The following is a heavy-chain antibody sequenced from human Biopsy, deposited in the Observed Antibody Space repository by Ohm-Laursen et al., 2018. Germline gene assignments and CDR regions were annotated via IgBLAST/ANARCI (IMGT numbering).Heavy chain of an antibody. CDR3: ARTPRDSFWSGSYKRGLWFDP. J-gene: IGHJ5*02. CDR1: GGSIISYY. V-gene: IGHV4-59*01. Sequence: GTLSLTCRVSGGSIISYYWTWIRQPPGKGPEWIGHVYNGGITNYNPSLKSRVTISKDTSKNQFSLQVNSVTAADTAVYYCARTPRDSFWSGSYKRGLWFDPWGQGTLVIVSS. D-gene: IGHD3-3*01. CDR2: VYNGGIT.